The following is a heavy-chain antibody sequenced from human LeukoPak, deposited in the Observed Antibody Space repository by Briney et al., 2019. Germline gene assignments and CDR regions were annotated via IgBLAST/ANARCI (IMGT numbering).Heavy chain of an antibody. D-gene: IGHD3-16*01. CDR1: GFTFSSCA. V-gene: IGHV3-23*01. CDR2: ISGSGGST. Sequence: GGSLRLSCAASGFTFSSCAMSWVRHAPGKGLECVSAISGSGGSTYYADSVKGRFTISRDNSKNTLYLQMNSLRAEDTAVYYCAKDLRIINYYYYYYMDVWGKGTTVTVSS. J-gene: IGHJ6*03. CDR3: AKDLRIINYYYYYYMDV.